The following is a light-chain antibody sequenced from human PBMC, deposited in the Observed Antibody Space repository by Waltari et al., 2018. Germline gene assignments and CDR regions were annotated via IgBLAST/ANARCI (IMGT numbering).Light chain of an antibody. V-gene: IGKV2-28*01. J-gene: IGKJ1*01. Sequence: EIVLTQSPLSLPVIPGEPASISCTSSRSLLNSNGYTYLDWYVQKPGQSPHLLIYSESNRASGVPDRFTGSGSGTDFTLKISRVEAEDVGVYYCMQPLETPWTFGQGTKVEMK. CDR3: MQPLETPWT. CDR1: RSLLNSNGYTY. CDR2: SES.